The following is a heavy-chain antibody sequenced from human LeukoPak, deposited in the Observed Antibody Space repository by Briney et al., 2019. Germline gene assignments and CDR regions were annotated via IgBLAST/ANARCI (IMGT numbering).Heavy chain of an antibody. Sequence: ASVKVSCKASGYTFTSSGISWVRQAPGQGLGWMGWISVNNGNTKYAQKLQGRVTMTTDTSTSTAYMELRSLRSDDTAVYYCARPRNYYDNGGYYNWFDSWGQGTLVTVSS. D-gene: IGHD3-22*01. CDR1: GYTFTSSG. V-gene: IGHV1-18*01. CDR3: ARPRNYYDNGGYYNWFDS. J-gene: IGHJ5*01. CDR2: ISVNNGNT.